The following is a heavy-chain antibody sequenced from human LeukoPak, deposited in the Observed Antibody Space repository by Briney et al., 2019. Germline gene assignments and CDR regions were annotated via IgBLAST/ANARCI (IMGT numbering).Heavy chain of an antibody. V-gene: IGHV4-38-2*02. CDR2: IYHSGST. Sequence: SETLSLTCTVSGYSISSGYYWGWIRQPPGKGLEWFGSIYHSGSTYYNPSLKSRVTISVDTSKNQFSLKLSSVTAADTAVYYCARVGGYSYGLSYFDYWGQGTLVTVSS. D-gene: IGHD5-18*01. CDR3: ARVGGYSYGLSYFDY. CDR1: GYSISSGYY. J-gene: IGHJ4*02.